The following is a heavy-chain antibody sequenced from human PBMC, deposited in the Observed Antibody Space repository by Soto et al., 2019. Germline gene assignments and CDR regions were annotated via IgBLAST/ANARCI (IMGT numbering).Heavy chain of an antibody. V-gene: IGHV4-30-4*01. CDR1: GVSISSGDYY. J-gene: IGHJ6*02. D-gene: IGHD2-2*01. CDR2: IYYSENT. Sequence: LTCPVSGVSISSGDYYWSWIRQPPGKGLEWIGYIYYSENTYSNPSLKSRVAISGDKSKNQFSLKLSSVTAADTAVYYCARVVGGYYYGMDVWGQGTTVTVSS. CDR3: ARVVGGYYYGMDV.